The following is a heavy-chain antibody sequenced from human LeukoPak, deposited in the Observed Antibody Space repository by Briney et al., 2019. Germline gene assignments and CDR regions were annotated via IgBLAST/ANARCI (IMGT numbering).Heavy chain of an antibody. CDR2: ISTGSTTI. J-gene: IGHJ4*02. Sequence: GGSLRLSCAASGFTLNNFEMNWVRQTPGKGLEWVSYISTGSTTIYYADSVKGRFTISRDNSKNTLYLQMNSLRAEDTAVYYCARGYATTPGFDYWGQGTLVTVSS. V-gene: IGHV3-48*01. D-gene: IGHD2-8*01. CDR3: ARGYATTPGFDY. CDR1: GFTLNNFE.